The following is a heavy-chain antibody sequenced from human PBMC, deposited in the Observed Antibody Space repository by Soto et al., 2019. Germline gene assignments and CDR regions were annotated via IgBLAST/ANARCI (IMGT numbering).Heavy chain of an antibody. Sequence: SETLSLTCTVSGGSISSSSYYWGWIRQPPGKGLEWIGSIYYSGSTYYNPSLKSRVTISVDTSKNQFSLKLSSVTAADTAVYYCATQAPERDTAMNDYYYYGMDVGGQGTTVTVSS. D-gene: IGHD5-18*01. CDR1: GGSISSSSYY. CDR2: IYYSGST. V-gene: IGHV4-39*01. CDR3: ATQAPERDTAMNDYYYYGMDV. J-gene: IGHJ6*02.